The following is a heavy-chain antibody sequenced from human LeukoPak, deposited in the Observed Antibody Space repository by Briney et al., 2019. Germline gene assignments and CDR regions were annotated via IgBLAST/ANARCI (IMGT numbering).Heavy chain of an antibody. Sequence: PSETLSLTCTVSGYSISSGYYWGWIRQPPGKGLEWIGSIYHSGSTYYNPSLKSRVTISVDTSKNQFSLKLSSVTAADTAVYYCARVYSGYDSGYYGYFDYWGQGTLVTVSS. CDR2: IYHSGST. V-gene: IGHV4-38-2*02. J-gene: IGHJ4*02. D-gene: IGHD5-12*01. CDR1: GYSISSGYY. CDR3: ARVYSGYDSGYYGYFDY.